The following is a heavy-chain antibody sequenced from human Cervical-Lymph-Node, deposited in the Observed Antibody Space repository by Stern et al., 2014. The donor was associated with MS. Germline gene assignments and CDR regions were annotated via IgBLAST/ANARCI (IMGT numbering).Heavy chain of an antibody. Sequence: QVQLQESGPGLVKPSETLSLTCAVSGDSISSYTHYWAWIRQPPGKGLEWIGSVYYSGATYYNPSLKSPGTISVDPSQNHFSRGLNSVTAADTAVYYCAKHACTGAACPFDLWGQGTLVTVSS. J-gene: IGHJ4*02. D-gene: IGHD2-8*02. V-gene: IGHV4-39*01. CDR3: AKHACTGAACPFDL. CDR1: GDSISSYTHY. CDR2: VYYSGAT.